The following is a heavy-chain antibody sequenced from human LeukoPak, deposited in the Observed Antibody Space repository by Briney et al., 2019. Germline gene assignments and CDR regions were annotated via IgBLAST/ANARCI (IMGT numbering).Heavy chain of an antibody. Sequence: GGSLRLSCAATGFTFSSYWMSSVRQARGKGLEWVANIKQDGSEKYYVDSVKGRFTISRDNAKNSLYLQMNSLRAEDTAVYYCASTLVWFGELPPSHYGMDVWGQGTTVTVSS. D-gene: IGHD3-10*01. CDR2: IKQDGSEK. J-gene: IGHJ6*02. CDR3: ASTLVWFGELPPSHYGMDV. CDR1: GFTFSSYW. V-gene: IGHV3-7*01.